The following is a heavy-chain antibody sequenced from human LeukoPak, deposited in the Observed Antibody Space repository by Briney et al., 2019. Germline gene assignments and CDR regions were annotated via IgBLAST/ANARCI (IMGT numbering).Heavy chain of an antibody. CDR2: IYYSGST. Sequence: SETLSLTCTVSGGSISSYYWSWIRQPPGKGLEWIGYIYYSGSTNYNPSLKSRVTISVDTSKNQFSLKLSSVTAADTAVYYCARSRYCTNGVCYLSWFDPWGQGTLVTVSS. J-gene: IGHJ5*02. CDR1: GGSISSYY. V-gene: IGHV4-59*12. CDR3: ARSRYCTNGVCYLSWFDP. D-gene: IGHD2-8*01.